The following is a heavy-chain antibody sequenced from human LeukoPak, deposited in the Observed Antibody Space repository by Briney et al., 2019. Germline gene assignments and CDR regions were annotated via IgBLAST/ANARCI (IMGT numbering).Heavy chain of an antibody. V-gene: IGHV3-43*02. Sequence: GGSLRLSCAASGFSFDDSAIHWVRQAPGKGLEWVSLISGYGDRTYYADSVKGRFTVSKDNSKNSLYLQMNSLRTEDTALYYCAKGGYGVVVTAIDSWGQGTLVTVSS. J-gene: IGHJ4*02. CDR1: GFSFDDSA. D-gene: IGHD2-21*02. CDR2: ISGYGDRT. CDR3: AKGGYGVVVTAIDS.